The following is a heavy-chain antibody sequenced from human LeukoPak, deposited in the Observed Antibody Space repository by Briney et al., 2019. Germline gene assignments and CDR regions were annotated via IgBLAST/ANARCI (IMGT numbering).Heavy chain of an antibody. V-gene: IGHV4-38-2*02. D-gene: IGHD2-15*01. Sequence: SETLSLTCTVSDYPISSGYFWGWIRQPPGEGLEWIGSIYHSGSTYYNPSLKSRVTISVDTSKNQFSLKLNSVTAADTAVYYCARRVVGATNYFDYWGQGTLVTVSS. CDR1: DYPISSGYF. CDR2: IYHSGST. CDR3: ARRVVGATNYFDY. J-gene: IGHJ4*02.